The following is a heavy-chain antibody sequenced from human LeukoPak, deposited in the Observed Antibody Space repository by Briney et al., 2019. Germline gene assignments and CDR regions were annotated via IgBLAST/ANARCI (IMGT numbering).Heavy chain of an antibody. CDR1: GYTFTSYY. CDR3: TRGEFNGPDFDY. D-gene: IGHD2-8*01. Sequence: ASVKVSCKASGYTFTSYYMHWVRQAPGQGLEWMGWINPNSGGTKYAQKFQGRVTMTRDTSISTAYMELSRLRSDDTAVYYCTRGEFNGPDFDYWGQGTLVTVSS. CDR2: INPNSGGT. J-gene: IGHJ4*02. V-gene: IGHV1-2*02.